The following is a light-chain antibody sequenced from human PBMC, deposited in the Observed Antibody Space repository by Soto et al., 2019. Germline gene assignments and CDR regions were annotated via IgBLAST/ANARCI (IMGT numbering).Light chain of an antibody. Sequence: EIVMSQSPDTLSVSQGERATLSCRASQSVASNLAWYQQKPGQAPRLLIYDASTRATAIPARFSGSGSGTEFTLTISSLQSEDCAVYYCQQYNNWPLSFGGGTKADI. V-gene: IGKV3-15*01. CDR3: QQYNNWPLS. CDR2: DAS. CDR1: QSVASN. J-gene: IGKJ4*01.